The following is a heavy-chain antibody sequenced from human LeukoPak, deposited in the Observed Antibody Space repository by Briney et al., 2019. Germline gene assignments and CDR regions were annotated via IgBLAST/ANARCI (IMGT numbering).Heavy chain of an antibody. CDR2: IYFSGTT. CDR3: ARRRAEGGSNGHYNWFDP. J-gene: IGHJ5*02. V-gene: IGHV4-59*08. D-gene: IGHD6-13*01. Sequence: PSETLSLTCTVSGDSINASYWGWIRQPPGKGLEWIGYIYFSGTTKYNSSLESRVTISVDTSKNQFSLKLSSVTAADTAVYYCARRRAEGGSNGHYNWFDPWGQGIVVTVSS. CDR1: GDSINASY.